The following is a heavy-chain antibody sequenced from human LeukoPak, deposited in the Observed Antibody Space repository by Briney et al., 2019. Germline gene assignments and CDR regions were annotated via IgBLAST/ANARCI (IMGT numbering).Heavy chain of an antibody. Sequence: PAGSLTLSCAASGFTFSNYWMSWVRQGQGKGLESVANIKQDGSDKYYVDSVKGRFTTSRDNAKNSLYLQMNSLRAEDTAMYYCTTFNRGHHWGQGALVTVYS. J-gene: IGHJ5*02. D-gene: IGHD3-16*01. CDR3: TTFNRGHH. V-gene: IGHV3-7*05. CDR1: GFTFSNYW. CDR2: IKQDGSDK.